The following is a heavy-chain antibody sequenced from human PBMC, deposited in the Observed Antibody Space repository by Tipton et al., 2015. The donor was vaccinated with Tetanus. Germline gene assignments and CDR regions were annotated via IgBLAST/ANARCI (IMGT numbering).Heavy chain of an antibody. V-gene: IGHV4-59*06. CDR1: GGSMRNYY. J-gene: IGHJ5*02. CDR2: IFYSGDT. CDR3: ARDQGGGRVVRLNWLDP. D-gene: IGHD6-6*01. Sequence: TLSLTCTVSGGSMRNYYWNWIRQSPGKRLEWIGNIFYSGDTDYNPSLKSRVSMSVDTSKNQFSLNLTSVTAADTAVYYCARDQGGGRVVRLNWLDPWGQGTLVTVSS.